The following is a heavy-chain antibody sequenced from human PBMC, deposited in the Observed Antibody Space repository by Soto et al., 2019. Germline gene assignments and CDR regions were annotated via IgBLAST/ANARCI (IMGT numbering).Heavy chain of an antibody. CDR1: GFICSSYD. Sequence: LRLSCAASGFICSSYDMSWVRQAPGKGLEWVSTILVGGSTHYPDSVKGRFTISRDNSKNTVFLQMNSLTAGDTAVYYCAKATATGGGAFDICGQGTMVTVSS. CDR3: AKATATGGGAFDI. CDR2: ILVGGST. D-gene: IGHD2-8*02. V-gene: IGHV3-23*01. J-gene: IGHJ3*02.